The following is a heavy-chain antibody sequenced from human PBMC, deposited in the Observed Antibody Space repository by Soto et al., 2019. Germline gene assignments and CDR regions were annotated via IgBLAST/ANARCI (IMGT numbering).Heavy chain of an antibody. D-gene: IGHD2-15*01. V-gene: IGHV3-64*01. CDR2: ISSNGGST. Sequence: HPGGSLRLSCAASGFTFSSYAMHWVRQAPGKGLEYVSAISSNGGSTYYANSVKGRFTISRDNSKNTLYLQMGSLRAEDMAVYYCARYCSGGSCTNAFDIWGQGTMVTVSS. CDR3: ARYCSGGSCTNAFDI. J-gene: IGHJ3*02. CDR1: GFTFSSYA.